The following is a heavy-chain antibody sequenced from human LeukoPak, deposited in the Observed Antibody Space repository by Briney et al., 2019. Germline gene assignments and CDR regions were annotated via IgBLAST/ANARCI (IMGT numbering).Heavy chain of an antibody. CDR3: ATEQGSETYYNWFDP. CDR2: INGDGSTT. Sequence: GGSLRLSCAASGFAFNKYWMHWVRQTPGKGLVWVSRINGDGSTTSYADSVKGGFTISRDNAKNTLYLLMNSLRAEDTAVYYCATEQGSETYYNWFDPWGQGTLVTVSS. CDR1: GFAFNKYW. D-gene: IGHD3-10*01. J-gene: IGHJ5*02. V-gene: IGHV3-74*01.